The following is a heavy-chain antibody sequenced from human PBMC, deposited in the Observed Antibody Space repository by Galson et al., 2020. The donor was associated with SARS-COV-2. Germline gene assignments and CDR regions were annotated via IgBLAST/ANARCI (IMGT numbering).Heavy chain of an antibody. CDR3: ARARYTGDYRVFIFDS. J-gene: IGHJ4*02. D-gene: IGHD3-16*02. CDR2: ISYNGLYK. Sequence: GESLKISCAVSGFTFSDYAMHWVRQPPGKGLEWVAIISYNGLYKYYADSVKGRFTISRDNFKNTVSLEMNSLGGDDSAVYYCARARYTGDYRVFIFDSLGQGTLVTVSS. CDR1: GFTFSDYA. V-gene: IGHV3-30*04.